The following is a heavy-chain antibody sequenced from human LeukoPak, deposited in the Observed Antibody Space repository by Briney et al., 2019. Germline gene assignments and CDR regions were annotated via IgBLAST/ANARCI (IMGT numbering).Heavy chain of an antibody. J-gene: IGHJ1*01. CDR2: INPNSGGT. CDR1: LCTFNEYY. V-gene: IGHV1-2*02. Sequence: ASVKVSYKDSLCTFNEYYLQEVRQAPGQGLEWMGWINPNSGGTNYAQKFQGRVTMTRDTSISTAYMELRRLRSDDTALYFCDRLTRIFYEDFVEFFQLWGQGTLVTVSS. D-gene: IGHD2-21*01. CDR3: DRLTRIFYEDFVEFFQL.